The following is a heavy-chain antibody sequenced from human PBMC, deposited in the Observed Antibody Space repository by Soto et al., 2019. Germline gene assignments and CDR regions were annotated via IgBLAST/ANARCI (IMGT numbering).Heavy chain of an antibody. CDR3: ARDMGTVTTSSYYLDY. CDR1: GYTFTSYY. Sequence: ASVKVSCKASGYTFTSYYMHWVRQAPGQGLEWMGIINPSGGSTSYAQKFQGRVTMTRDTSTSTVYMELSSLRSEDTAVYYCARDMGTVTTSSYYLDYWGQGTLVTVSS. CDR2: INPSGGST. J-gene: IGHJ4*02. D-gene: IGHD4-17*01. V-gene: IGHV1-46*01.